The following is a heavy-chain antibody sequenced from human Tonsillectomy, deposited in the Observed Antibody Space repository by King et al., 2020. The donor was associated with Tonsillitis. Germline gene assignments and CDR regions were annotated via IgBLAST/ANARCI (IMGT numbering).Heavy chain of an antibody. CDR2: ISYSGST. D-gene: IGHD6-19*01. V-gene: IGHV4-59*01. CDR1: GGSISSDY. Sequence: LQLQESGPGLVKPSETLSLTCTVSGGSISSDYWSWIRQPPGKGLEWIGYISYSGSTSYNPSLKRRVTISVDTSKKQFSLKLSSVTAADTAVYYCARESETVAAWGSWFDPWGQGTLVTVSS. CDR3: ARESETVAAWGSWFDP. J-gene: IGHJ5*02.